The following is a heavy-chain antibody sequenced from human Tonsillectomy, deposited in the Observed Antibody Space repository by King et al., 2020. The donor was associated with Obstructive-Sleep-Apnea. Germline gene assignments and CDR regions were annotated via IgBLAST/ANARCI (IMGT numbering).Heavy chain of an antibody. CDR3: AILATGYHFDY. CDR2: INSDGSST. Sequence: VQLVESGGGLVQPGGSLRLSCVASGITFSSYWMHWVRHAPGKGLVWVSRINSDGSSTNYADSVKGRFTISRDNAKNTLYLQMNSLRAEDTAVYYCAILATGYHFDYWGQGTLVTVSS. D-gene: IGHD3-9*01. V-gene: IGHV3-74*01. CDR1: GITFSSYW. J-gene: IGHJ4*02.